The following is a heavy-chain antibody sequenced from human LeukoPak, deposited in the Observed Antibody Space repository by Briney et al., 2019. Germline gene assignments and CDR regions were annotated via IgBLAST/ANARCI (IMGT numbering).Heavy chain of an antibody. CDR1: GFTFSSYE. CDR2: ISSSGSTI. J-gene: IGHJ6*03. CDR3: ARETPNYYGSGNSYYYYMDV. V-gene: IGHV3-48*03. D-gene: IGHD3-10*01. Sequence: GGSLRLSCAASGFTFSSYEMNWVRQAPGKGLEWVSYISSSGSTIYYADSVKGRFTISRDNAKNSLYLPRNSLRAEDTAVYYCARETPNYYGSGNSYYYYMDVWGKGTTVTISS.